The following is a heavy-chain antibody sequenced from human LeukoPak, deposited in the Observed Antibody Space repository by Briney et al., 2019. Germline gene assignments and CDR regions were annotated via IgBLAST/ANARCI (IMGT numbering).Heavy chain of an antibody. Sequence: PGGSLRLSCAASGFTFNNYAMSWVRQAPGKGLEWVSSTSGSGGSTYYADSVKGRFTISRDNPKNTLYLQMNSLRAEDTAVYYCAKDRDSSGPPADWFDPWGQGTLVTVSS. CDR1: GFTFNNYA. CDR3: AKDRDSSGPPADWFDP. CDR2: TSGSGGST. V-gene: IGHV3-23*01. J-gene: IGHJ5*02. D-gene: IGHD6-19*01.